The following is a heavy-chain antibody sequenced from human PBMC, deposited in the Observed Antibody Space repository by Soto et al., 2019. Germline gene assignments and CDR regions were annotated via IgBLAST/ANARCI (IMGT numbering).Heavy chain of an antibody. CDR1: GGTFSSYA. Sequence: QVQLVQSGAEVKKPGSSVKVSCKASGGTFSSYAISWVRQAPGQGLEWMGGIIPIFGTANYAQKFQGRVTITADKSTSTAYMELSSLRSEDTAVYYCARDLGGSGSYSPLDYGMDVWGQGTMVTVSS. CDR2: IIPIFGTA. CDR3: ARDLGGSGSYSPLDYGMDV. J-gene: IGHJ6*02. D-gene: IGHD3-10*01. V-gene: IGHV1-69*06.